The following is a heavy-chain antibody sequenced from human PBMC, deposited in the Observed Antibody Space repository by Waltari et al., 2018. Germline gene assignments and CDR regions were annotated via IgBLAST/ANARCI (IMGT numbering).Heavy chain of an antibody. V-gene: IGHV4-4*07. Sequence: QVQLQESGPGLVKPSETLSLTCTVSGGSINSYYWSWIRPPAGKGLEWIGRFFSSGNTNYNPSLKSRVTMSVDTSKNQFSLKLSSVTAADTAVYFCARVKRGVVSAGTRVYYYYYMDVWGKGTTVTISS. CDR1: GGSINSYY. J-gene: IGHJ6*03. D-gene: IGHD2-2*01. CDR3: ARVKRGVVSAGTRVYYYYYMDV. CDR2: FFSSGNT.